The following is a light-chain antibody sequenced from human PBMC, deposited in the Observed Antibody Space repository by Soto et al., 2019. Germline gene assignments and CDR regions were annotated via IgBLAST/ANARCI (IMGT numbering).Light chain of an antibody. CDR1: SSDVGSYNL. CDR2: EGS. CDR3: SSYTSSNTLEV. J-gene: IGLJ2*01. Sequence: QSALTQPASVSGSPGQSITISCTGTSSDVGSYNLVSWYQQHPGKAPKLMIYEGSKRPSGVSSRFSGSKSGNTASLTISGLQAEDEADYYCSSYTSSNTLEVFGVGTKLTVL. V-gene: IGLV2-14*02.